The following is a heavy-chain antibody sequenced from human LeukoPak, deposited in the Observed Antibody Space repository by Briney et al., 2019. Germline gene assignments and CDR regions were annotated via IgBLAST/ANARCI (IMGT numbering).Heavy chain of an antibody. Sequence: PSETLSLTCTVSGGSISSYYWSWIRQPPGKGLGWIGYIYYSGSTNYNPSLKSRVTISVDTSKNQFSLKLSSVTAADTAVYYCARERGDWGQGTLVTVSS. D-gene: IGHD3-16*01. V-gene: IGHV4-59*12. CDR1: GGSISSYY. J-gene: IGHJ4*02. CDR2: IYYSGST. CDR3: ARERGD.